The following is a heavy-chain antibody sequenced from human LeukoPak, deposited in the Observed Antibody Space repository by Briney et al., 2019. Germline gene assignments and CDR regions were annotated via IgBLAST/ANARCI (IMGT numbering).Heavy chain of an antibody. CDR1: GFTFSSYA. Sequence: QPGRSLRLSCAASGFTFSSYAMHWVRQAPGKGLEWVAVISYDGSNKYYADSVKGRFTISRDNSKNTLYLQMNSLSAEDTAVYYCARGPMAWGQGTLVTVSS. J-gene: IGHJ4*02. CDR3: ARGPMA. V-gene: IGHV3-30*04. CDR2: ISYDGSNK. D-gene: IGHD5-24*01.